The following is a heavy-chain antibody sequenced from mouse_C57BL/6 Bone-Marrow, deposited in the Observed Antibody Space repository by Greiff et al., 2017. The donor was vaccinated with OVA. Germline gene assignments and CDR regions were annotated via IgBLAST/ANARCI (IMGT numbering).Heavy chain of an antibody. CDR1: GFTFSDYG. CDR2: ISSGSSTI. J-gene: IGHJ3*01. Sequence: VKLVESGGGLVKPGGSLKLSCAASGFTFSDYGMHWVRQAPEKGLEWVAYISSGSSTIYYADTVKGRFTISRDNAKNTLFLQMTSLRSEDTAMYYCANNAWFAYWGQGTLVTVSA. V-gene: IGHV5-17*01. CDR3: ANNAWFAY. D-gene: IGHD1-3*01.